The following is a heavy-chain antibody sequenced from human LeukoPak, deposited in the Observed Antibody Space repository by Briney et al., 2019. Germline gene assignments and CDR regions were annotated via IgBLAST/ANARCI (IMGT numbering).Heavy chain of an antibody. V-gene: IGHV5-51*01. CDR2: IYPADSDT. CDR3: ARRGSGWNDAFDI. Sequence: GESLKISCKVSGYSFTSYWIGWVRQMPGKGLEWMGVIYPADSDTTYSPSFQGQVTISADKSISTAYLQWSSLKASDTAMYYCARRGSGWNDAFDIWGQGTMVTVSS. CDR1: GYSFTSYW. D-gene: IGHD6-19*01. J-gene: IGHJ3*02.